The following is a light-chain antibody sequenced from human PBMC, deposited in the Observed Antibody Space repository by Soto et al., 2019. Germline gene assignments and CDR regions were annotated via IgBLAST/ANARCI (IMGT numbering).Light chain of an antibody. J-gene: IGKJ1*01. CDR1: QTVSSN. Sequence: DILMTHSPSTLSASAGERATITFRASQTVSSNLAWYQQKPGQAPRLLIYGAFTRATGIPARFSGTASGTEFTLTISSLQSEDFALYYCQQYNDWSLTFGQGTKVDIK. CDR3: QQYNDWSLT. CDR2: GAF. V-gene: IGKV3-15*01.